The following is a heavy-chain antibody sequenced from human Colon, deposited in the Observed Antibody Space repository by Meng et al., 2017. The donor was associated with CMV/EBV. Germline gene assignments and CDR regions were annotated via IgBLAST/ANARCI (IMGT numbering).Heavy chain of an antibody. V-gene: IGHV3-30*02. CDR1: TFSSYG. Sequence: TFSSYGMHWVRQAPGKGLEWVAFIRYDGSNKYYADSVKGRFTISRDNSKKTFYLEMNSLRPEDTALYHCAKPSDAGYCTSTSCYTDYWGQGTLVTVSS. J-gene: IGHJ4*02. CDR2: IRYDGSNK. D-gene: IGHD2-2*01. CDR3: AKPSDAGYCTSTSCYTDY.